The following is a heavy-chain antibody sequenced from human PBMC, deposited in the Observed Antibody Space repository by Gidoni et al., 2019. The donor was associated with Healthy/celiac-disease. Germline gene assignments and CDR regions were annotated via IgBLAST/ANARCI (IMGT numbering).Heavy chain of an antibody. CDR1: SSYA. J-gene: IGHJ6*03. V-gene: IGHV3-30-3*01. CDR2: ISYDGSNK. Sequence: SSYAMHWVRQAPGKGLEWVAVISYDGSNKYYADSVKGRFTISRDNSKNTLYLQMNSLRAEDTAVYYCARAYSYSSSVSYMDVWGKGTTVTVSS. CDR3: ARAYSYSSSVSYMDV. D-gene: IGHD6-6*01.